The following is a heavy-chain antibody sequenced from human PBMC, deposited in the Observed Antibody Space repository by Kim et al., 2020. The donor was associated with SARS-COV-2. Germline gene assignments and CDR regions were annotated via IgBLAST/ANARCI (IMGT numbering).Heavy chain of an antibody. D-gene: IGHD3-3*01. J-gene: IGHJ4*02. Sequence: GGSLRLSCAASGFTFSSYEMNWVRQAPGKGLEWVSYISSSGSTIYYADSVKGRFTISRDNAKNSLYLQMNSLRAEDTAVYYCARDTPFFGVVINFEYWGQGTLVTVSS. CDR1: GFTFSSYE. CDR3: ARDTPFFGVVINFEY. CDR2: ISSSGSTI. V-gene: IGHV3-48*03.